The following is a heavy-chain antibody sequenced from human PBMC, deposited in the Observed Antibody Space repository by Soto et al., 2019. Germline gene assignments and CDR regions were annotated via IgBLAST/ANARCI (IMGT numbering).Heavy chain of an antibody. Sequence: ASVKVSCKASGYTFTSYGISWVRQAPGQGLEWMGWISAYNGNTNYAQKLQGRVTMTTDTSTSTAYMELRSLRSDDTAVYYCARSPFTTILGVVIPPLDFDYWGQGTLVTVSS. J-gene: IGHJ4*02. D-gene: IGHD3-3*01. CDR3: ARSPFTTILGVVIPPLDFDY. CDR2: ISAYNGNT. V-gene: IGHV1-18*01. CDR1: GYTFTSYG.